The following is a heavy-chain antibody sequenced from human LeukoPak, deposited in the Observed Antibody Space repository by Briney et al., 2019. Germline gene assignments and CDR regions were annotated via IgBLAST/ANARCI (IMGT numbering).Heavy chain of an antibody. J-gene: IGHJ5*02. D-gene: IGHD3-22*01. Sequence: SETLSLTCTVSGGSISSYYWSWIRQPPGKGLEWIGYIYYSGSTNYNPSLKSRVTISVDTSKNQFSLKLSSVTAADTAVYCCARGVGYYDSSGYYPWGQGTLVTVSS. CDR1: GGSISSYY. CDR3: ARGVGYYDSSGYYP. V-gene: IGHV4-59*01. CDR2: IYYSGST.